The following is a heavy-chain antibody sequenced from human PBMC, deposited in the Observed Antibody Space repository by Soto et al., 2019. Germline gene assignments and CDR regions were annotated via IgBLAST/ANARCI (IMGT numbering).Heavy chain of an antibody. CDR2: TDGSGGAT. J-gene: IGHJ4*02. CDR3: AKVQQWTLFDF. V-gene: IGHV3-23*01. Sequence: GSLRLSCAASGFTFSTSAMSWVRQAPGKGLEWVSATDGSGGATYYADSVKGRFTISRDNSKNTLSLQMNSLRAEDTAVYYCAKVQQWTLFDFWGQGTLVTVSS. D-gene: IGHD6-19*01. CDR1: GFTFSTSA.